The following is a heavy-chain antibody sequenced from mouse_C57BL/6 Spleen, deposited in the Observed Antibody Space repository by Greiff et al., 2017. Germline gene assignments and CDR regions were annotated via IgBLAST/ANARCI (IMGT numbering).Heavy chain of an antibody. D-gene: IGHD2-2*01. CDR2: INPNNGGT. CDR3: AFYYGYDGGCDY. Sequence: VQLQQSGPELVKPGASVKMSCKASGYTFTDYNMHWVKQSPGKSLEWIGYINPNNGGTSYNQKFKGKATLTVNKSSSTAYMELRSLTSEDSAVXYCAFYYGYDGGCDYWGQGTTLTVSS. CDR1: GYTFTDYN. V-gene: IGHV1-22*01. J-gene: IGHJ2*01.